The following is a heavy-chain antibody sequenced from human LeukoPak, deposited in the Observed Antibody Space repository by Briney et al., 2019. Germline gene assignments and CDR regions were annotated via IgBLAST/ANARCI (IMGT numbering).Heavy chain of an antibody. J-gene: IGHJ4*02. V-gene: IGHV4-38-2*02. CDR2: LYHSGST. CDR1: GYSISNTYY. CDR3: ARELHSGSYYFDY. Sequence: SETLSLTCTVSGYSISNTYYWGWIRQPPGKGLEWIGSLYHSGSTYYNPSLKSRVTTSVDTSKNRFSLKLTSVTAADTAVYYCARELHSGSYYFDYWGQGTLVTVSS. D-gene: IGHD1-26*01.